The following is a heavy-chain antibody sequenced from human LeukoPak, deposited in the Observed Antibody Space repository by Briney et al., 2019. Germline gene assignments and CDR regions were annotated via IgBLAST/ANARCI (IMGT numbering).Heavy chain of an antibody. D-gene: IGHD3-10*01. CDR1: GYSISSGYY. Sequence: SETLSLTCAVSGYSISSGYYWGWIRQPPGKGLEWIGSIHHSGSTYYNPSLKSRVTISVDTSKNQFSLKLSSVTAADTAVYYCARDGPYRHYYGSGSYNHFDYWGQGTLVTVSS. CDR2: IHHSGST. CDR3: ARDGPYRHYYGSGSYNHFDY. J-gene: IGHJ4*02. V-gene: IGHV4-38-2*02.